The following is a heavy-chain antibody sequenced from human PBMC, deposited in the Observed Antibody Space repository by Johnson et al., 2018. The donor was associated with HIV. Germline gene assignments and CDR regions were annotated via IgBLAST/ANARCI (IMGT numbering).Heavy chain of an antibody. Sequence: QVQLVESGGGVVQPGRSLRLSCTASGFTFSYYAMHWVRQAPGKGLEWVAVISYDGSNKYYADSVKGRFTISRDNSKNTLYLQMNSLRAEDTAGYYCAKDLGSSWYGTFDIWGQGTMVTVSS. CDR1: GFTFSYYA. J-gene: IGHJ3*02. D-gene: IGHD6-13*01. V-gene: IGHV3-30*04. CDR2: ISYDGSNK. CDR3: AKDLGSSWYGTFDI.